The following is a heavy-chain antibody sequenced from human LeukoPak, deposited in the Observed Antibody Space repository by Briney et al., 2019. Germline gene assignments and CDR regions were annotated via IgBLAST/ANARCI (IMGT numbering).Heavy chain of an antibody. CDR3: ARALWFGEYTDY. D-gene: IGHD3-10*01. Sequence: ASVKVSCKASGYTFTGYYMHWVRQAPGQGLEWMGWINPNSGGTNYAQKFQGRVTMTRDTSISTAYMELSRLRSDDTAVYYCARALWFGEYTDYWGQGTLVTVSS. CDR2: INPNSGGT. CDR1: GYTFTGYY. J-gene: IGHJ4*02. V-gene: IGHV1-2*02.